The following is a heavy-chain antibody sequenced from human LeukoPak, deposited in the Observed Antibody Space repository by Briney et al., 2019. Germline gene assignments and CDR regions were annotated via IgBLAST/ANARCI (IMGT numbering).Heavy chain of an antibody. CDR1: GFSFSSSP. D-gene: IGHD3-10*01. CDR3: AKSRNYGSGSYLDY. V-gene: IGHV3-43*02. J-gene: IGHJ4*02. CDR2: ITGDGGFT. Sequence: GGSLRLSCAASGFSFSSSPMAWVRQAPGKGLEWVSLITGDGGFTCHADSVKGRFTISRDNSKNSLYLQMNSLRTEDTSLYYCAKSRNYGSGSYLDYWGPGTLVTVSS.